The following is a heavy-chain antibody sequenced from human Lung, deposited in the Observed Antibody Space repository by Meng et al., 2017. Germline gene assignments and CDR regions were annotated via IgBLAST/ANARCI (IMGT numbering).Heavy chain of an antibody. Sequence: QVQLWRWGAGLLKPSETLSLTCVVSGGSFSDYYWSWIRQPPGKGLEWIGEINHSGSTNYNPSLESRATISVDTSQNNLSLKLSSVTAADSAVYYCARGPTTMAHDFDYWGQGTLVTVSS. CDR2: INHSGST. J-gene: IGHJ4*02. V-gene: IGHV4-34*01. CDR1: GGSFSDYY. D-gene: IGHD4-11*01. CDR3: ARGPTTMAHDFDY.